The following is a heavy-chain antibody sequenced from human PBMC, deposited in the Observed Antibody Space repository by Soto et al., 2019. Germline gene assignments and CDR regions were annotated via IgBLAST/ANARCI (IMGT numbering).Heavy chain of an antibody. CDR1: GFTFSSHS. CDR3: ARESLGYCSTSNCYKVDY. J-gene: IGHJ4*02. V-gene: IGHV3-21*01. Sequence: LRLSCAASGFTFSSHSMNWVRQAPGKGLEWVSSISSSSSYIYYADSVKGRFTISRYNAKNSLYLQMNSLRAEDTAVYYCARESLGYCSTSNCYKVDYWGQGTLVTVSS. D-gene: IGHD2-2*02. CDR2: ISSSSSYI.